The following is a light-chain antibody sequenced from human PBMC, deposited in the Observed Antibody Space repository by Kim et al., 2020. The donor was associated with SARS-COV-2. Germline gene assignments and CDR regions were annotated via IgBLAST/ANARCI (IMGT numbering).Light chain of an antibody. CDR3: ASRDRSGNLWV. V-gene: IGLV3-19*01. CDR1: TLRTYS. J-gene: IGLJ3*02. Sequence: SSELTQDPAVSVALGQTVRITCQGDTLRTYSASWYQQRPRQAPLLVIYVKSNRAVGIPDRFSGSSSGDTSSLTITGAQAEDEADYCCASRDRSGNLWVFGGGPQLT. CDR2: VKS.